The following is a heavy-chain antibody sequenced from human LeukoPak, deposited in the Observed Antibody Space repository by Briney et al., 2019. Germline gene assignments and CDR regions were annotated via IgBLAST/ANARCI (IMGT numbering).Heavy chain of an antibody. V-gene: IGHV3-7*01. CDR3: AREDEALDAFDI. J-gene: IGHJ3*02. CDR2: IKQDETEK. Sequence: GGSLRLSCTASGFTFSNFWMGWVRQAPGKGLEWVANIKQDETEKFYLGSVKGRFTISRDDAKNSLYLQMNSLRAEDTAVYYCAREDEALDAFDIWGQGTMVTVSS. CDR1: GFTFSNFW.